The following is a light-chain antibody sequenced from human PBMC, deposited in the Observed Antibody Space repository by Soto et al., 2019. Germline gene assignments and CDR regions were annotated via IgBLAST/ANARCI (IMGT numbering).Light chain of an antibody. CDR2: DAS. Sequence: EIVLTQSPDTLSLYPGERATLSCRASQSVRCSLAWYQQKPGQAPRLLIYDASNRATGIPARFSGSGSGTDFTLTISSLEPEDFAVYYCQQRSNWPPEVTFGPGTKVDIK. J-gene: IGKJ3*01. CDR3: QQRSNWPPEVT. V-gene: IGKV3-11*01. CDR1: QSVRCS.